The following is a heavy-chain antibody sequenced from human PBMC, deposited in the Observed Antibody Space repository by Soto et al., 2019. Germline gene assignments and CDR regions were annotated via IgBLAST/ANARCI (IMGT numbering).Heavy chain of an antibody. V-gene: IGHV3-7*01. Sequence: EVQLVESGGDLVQPGGSLRLSCAASGFTFSTYWMTWVRQAPGRGLEWVANIRKEASVIHYADSVEGRFTISRDNAKKSLYLRMSSLRAEDTAVYFCARDLSPADGNLFYGAFDIWGQGTVVTVSS. CDR3: ARDLSPADGNLFYGAFDI. CDR2: IRKEASVI. J-gene: IGHJ3*02. D-gene: IGHD2-2*01. CDR1: GFTFSTYW.